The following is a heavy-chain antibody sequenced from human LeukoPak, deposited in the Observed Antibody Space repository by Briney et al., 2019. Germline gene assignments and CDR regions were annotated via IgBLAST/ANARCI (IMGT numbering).Heavy chain of an antibody. CDR2: ISSNGGST. Sequence: GGSLRLSCAASGFTFSSYAMHWVRQAPGKGLEYVSAISSNGGSTYYANSVRGRFTISRDNSKNTLYLQMGSLRAEDMAVYYRARHNWNDDLDYWGQGTLVTVSS. D-gene: IGHD1-20*01. CDR1: GFTFSSYA. CDR3: ARHNWNDDLDY. V-gene: IGHV3-64*01. J-gene: IGHJ4*02.